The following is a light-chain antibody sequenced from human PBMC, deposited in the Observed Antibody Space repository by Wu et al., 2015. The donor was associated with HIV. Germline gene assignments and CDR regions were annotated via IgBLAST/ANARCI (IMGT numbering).Light chain of an antibody. Sequence: EIVMTQSPATLSVSPGERVTLSCRASQSVRDDLAWYQQKPGQAPRLLIYGISTRATGVPARFSDSRSGTEFTLTISSLQSEDFAVYYCQQYNNWPYSFGQGTKLEIK. CDR1: QSVRDD. CDR2: GIS. CDR3: QQYNNWPYS. J-gene: IGKJ2*03. V-gene: IGKV3-15*01.